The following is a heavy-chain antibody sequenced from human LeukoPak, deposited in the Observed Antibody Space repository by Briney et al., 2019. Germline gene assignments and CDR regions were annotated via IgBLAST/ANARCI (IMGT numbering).Heavy chain of an antibody. CDR3: AKDHRYCSSTSCYVDY. J-gene: IGHJ4*02. CDR1: GFTFSSYG. D-gene: IGHD2-2*01. Sequence: GGSLRLSCAASGFTFSSYGMHWVRQAPGKGLEWVAFIRYDGSNKYYADAVKGRFTISRDNSKNTLYLQMNSLRAEDTAVYCCAKDHRYCSSTSCYVDYWGQGPLVAVSS. CDR2: IRYDGSNK. V-gene: IGHV3-30*02.